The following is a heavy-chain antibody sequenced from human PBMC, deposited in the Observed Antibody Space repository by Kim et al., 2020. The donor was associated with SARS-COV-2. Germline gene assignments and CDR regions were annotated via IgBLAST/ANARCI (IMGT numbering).Heavy chain of an antibody. Sequence: GGSLRLSCAASGFTFGDYAMHWVRQAPGKGLEWVSGISWNSGSIGYADSVKGRFTISRDNAKNSLYLQMNSLRAEDTALYYCAKVAYSSGWYDAFDIWGQGTMVTVSS. D-gene: IGHD6-19*01. CDR3: AKVAYSSGWYDAFDI. CDR2: ISWNSGSI. CDR1: GFTFGDYA. V-gene: IGHV3-9*01. J-gene: IGHJ3*02.